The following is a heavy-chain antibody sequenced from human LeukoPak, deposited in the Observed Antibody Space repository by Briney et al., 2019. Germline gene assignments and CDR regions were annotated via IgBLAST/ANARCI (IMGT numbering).Heavy chain of an antibody. CDR1: GFTFSSYS. V-gene: IGHV3-64D*06. CDR3: VKGSYDTSNYYYGMDV. J-gene: IGHJ6*02. D-gene: IGHD3-9*01. CDR2: ISSNGDST. Sequence: GGSLRLSCAAPGFTFSSYSMNWVRQAPGKGLEYVSVISSNGDSTYNADSVKGRFTISRDNSKNTLYLQMSSLRPEDTAVYYCVKGSYDTSNYYYGMDVWGQGTTVTVSS.